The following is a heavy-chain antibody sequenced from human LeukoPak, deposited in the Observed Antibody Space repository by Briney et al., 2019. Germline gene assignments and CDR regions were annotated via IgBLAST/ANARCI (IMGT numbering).Heavy chain of an antibody. J-gene: IGHJ4*02. V-gene: IGHV4-59*01. D-gene: IGHD3-10*01. CDR3: ARVPGGWFGELLFDY. CDR2: IYYSGST. Sequence: LSETLSLTCTVSGGSISSYYWSWIRQPPGKGLEWIGYIYYSGSTNYSPSLKSRVTISVDTSKNQFSLKLSSVTAADTAVYYCARVPGGWFGELLFDYWGRGTLVTVSS. CDR1: GGSISSYY.